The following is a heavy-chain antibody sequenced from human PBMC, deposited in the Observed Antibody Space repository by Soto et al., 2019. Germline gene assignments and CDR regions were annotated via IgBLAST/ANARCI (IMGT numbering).Heavy chain of an antibody. D-gene: IGHD3-22*01. CDR1: GCTFSMYT. CDR2: IGGGGDT. Sequence: GVPLRLSCAASGCTFSMYTFIWIRQAPGKALEWVSSIGGGGDTYYTDSVKGRFIISRDNSQSRLFLQMNSLRADDTAIYYCAKDRHPDSIWTSDNWGQGTLVTVSS. CDR3: AKDRHPDSIWTSDN. V-gene: IGHV3-23*01. J-gene: IGHJ4*02.